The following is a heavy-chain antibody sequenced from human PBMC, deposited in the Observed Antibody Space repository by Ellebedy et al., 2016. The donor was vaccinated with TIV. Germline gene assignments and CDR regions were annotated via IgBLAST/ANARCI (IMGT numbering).Heavy chain of an antibody. CDR3: ARAQLGGWYYFDS. D-gene: IGHD6-19*01. CDR1: GYPFTDFY. CDR2: IDPKSGGT. J-gene: IGHJ4*02. Sequence: ASVKVSCKASGYPFTDFYMHWVRQAPGQGLEWMGWIDPKSGGTHYAQQFQGRVTVTRETSINTVYMELRSLKSDDTANYYCARAQLGGWYYFDSWGQGTLVTVSS. V-gene: IGHV1-2*02.